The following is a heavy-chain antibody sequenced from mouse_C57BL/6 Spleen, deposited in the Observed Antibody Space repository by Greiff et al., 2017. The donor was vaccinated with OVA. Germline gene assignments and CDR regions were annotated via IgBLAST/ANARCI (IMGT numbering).Heavy chain of an antibody. J-gene: IGHJ4*01. D-gene: IGHD3-2*02. CDR2: IDPANGNT. CDR1: GFNIKNTY. CDR3: ATDRAGLYAMDY. Sequence: VQLQQSVAELVRPGASVKLSCTASGFNIKNTYMHWVKQRPEPGLEWIGRIDPANGNTKYDPTFQGTAPITADTSSNTAYRQLSSLTSEDTASYYCATDRAGLYAMDYWGQGTSVTVSS. V-gene: IGHV14-3*01.